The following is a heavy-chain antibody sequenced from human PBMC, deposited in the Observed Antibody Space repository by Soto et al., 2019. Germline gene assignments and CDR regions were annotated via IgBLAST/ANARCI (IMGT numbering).Heavy chain of an antibody. J-gene: IGHJ3*02. CDR2: MNPNSGNT. CDR3: ARGRPSTSCWCDAFDI. D-gene: IGHD2-2*01. Sequence: ASVKVSCKASGYTFTSYDINWVRQATGQGLEWMGWMNPNSGNTGYAQKFQGRVTMTRNTSISTAYMELSSLRSEDTAVHYCARGRPSTSCWCDAFDIWGQGTMVTVSS. CDR1: GYTFTSYD. V-gene: IGHV1-8*01.